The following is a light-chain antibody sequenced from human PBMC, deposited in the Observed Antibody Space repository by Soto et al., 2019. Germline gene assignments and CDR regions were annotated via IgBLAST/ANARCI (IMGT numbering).Light chain of an antibody. CDR3: QQRSNWPLYT. CDR1: QSVSSY. V-gene: IGKV3-11*01. CDR2: DAS. Sequence: EIVLTQSPATLSLSPGERATLSCRASQSVSSYLAWYQQKPGQAPRLLIYDASNRATGIPARFSGSGSGTDFTITISSREPEDFAVYYCQQRSNWPLYTFGQGTKLEIK. J-gene: IGKJ2*01.